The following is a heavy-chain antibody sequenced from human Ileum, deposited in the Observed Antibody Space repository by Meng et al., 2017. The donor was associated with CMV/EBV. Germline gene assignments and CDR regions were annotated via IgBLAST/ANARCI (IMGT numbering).Heavy chain of an antibody. J-gene: IGHJ4*02. CDR2: IDSSDRT. V-gene: IGHV3-23*01. CDR1: GFTFSSFA. CDR3: SKSLVDTAMDLDE. D-gene: IGHD5-18*01. Sequence: GGSLRLSCSASGFTFSSFAMTWVRPAPGKGLEWVSTIDSSDRTYYADSVRGRFTISRDNSMNTLHLQMNSLRAEDTAVYYCSKSLVDTAMDLDEWSQETLVTVSS.